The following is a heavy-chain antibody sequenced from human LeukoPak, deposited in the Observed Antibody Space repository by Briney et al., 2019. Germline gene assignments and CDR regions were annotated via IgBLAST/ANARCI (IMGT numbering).Heavy chain of an antibody. J-gene: IGHJ4*02. V-gene: IGHV1-8*03. Sequence: ASVKVSCKASGYTFTSYDINLVRQATGQGLEWMGWMNPNSGNTGYAQKFQGRVTITRNTSISTAYMELSSLRSEDTAVYYCARGRALYGSGSDYWGQGTLVTVSS. CDR2: MNPNSGNT. D-gene: IGHD3-10*01. CDR1: GYTFTSYD. CDR3: ARGRALYGSGSDY.